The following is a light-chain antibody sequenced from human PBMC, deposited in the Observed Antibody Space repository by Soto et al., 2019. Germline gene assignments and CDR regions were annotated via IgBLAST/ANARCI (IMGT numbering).Light chain of an antibody. CDR3: QQYGSSPRT. J-gene: IGKJ1*01. CDR1: QSVSSSY. V-gene: IGKV3-20*01. CDR2: GAS. Sequence: EIVLTQSPGTLSLSPGERATFSCRASQSVSSSYLAWYQQKPRQAPRLLIYGASSRATGIPDRFSGSGSGTDFTLTISRLEPEDFAVYYCQQYGSSPRTFGQGTKVEIK.